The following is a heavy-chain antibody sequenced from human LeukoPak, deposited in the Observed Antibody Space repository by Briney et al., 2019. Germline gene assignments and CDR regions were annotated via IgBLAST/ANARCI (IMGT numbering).Heavy chain of an antibody. CDR1: GFTFSSYS. V-gene: IGHV3-21*01. D-gene: IGHD2-15*01. CDR3: ARVGCSGGTCYDY. CDR2: ISSGSNDI. Sequence: PGGSLRLSCAASGFTFSSYSMYWVRQAPGKGLEWVSFISSGSNDIYYIDSVKGRFTISRDNAKNSLYLQMNSLRVEATAIYYCARVGCSGGTCYDYWGQGTLVTVPS. J-gene: IGHJ4*02.